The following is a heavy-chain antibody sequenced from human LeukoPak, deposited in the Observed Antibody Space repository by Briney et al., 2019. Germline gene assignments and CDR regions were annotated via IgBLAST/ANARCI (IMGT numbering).Heavy chain of an antibody. CDR1: GGSIRSYY. CDR3: ARDRVGELGN. CDR2: IYYTGTT. J-gene: IGHJ4*02. V-gene: IGHV4-59*12. Sequence: SETLSLTCTVSGGSIRSYYWSWIRQPPGKGLEWTGYIYYTGTTNYNPSLKSRVTISVDTSKNQFSLKLSSVTAADTAVYYCARDRVGELGNWGQGTLVTVSS. D-gene: IGHD3-10*01.